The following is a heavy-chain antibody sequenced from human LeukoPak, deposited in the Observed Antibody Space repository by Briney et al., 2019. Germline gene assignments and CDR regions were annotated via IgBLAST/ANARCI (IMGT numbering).Heavy chain of an antibody. CDR1: GGSISSVSYY. V-gene: IGHV4-61*02. J-gene: IGHJ3*02. CDR2: IYTSRTT. Sequence: PSQTLSLTCTVSGGSISSVSYYWSWIRQPAGKGLEWIGRIYTSRTTNYNPSLKSRATISVDTSKNQFSLKLSSVTAAGTAVYYCAREITGDDAFDIWGQGTMVTVSS. CDR3: AREITGDDAFDI. D-gene: IGHD1-20*01.